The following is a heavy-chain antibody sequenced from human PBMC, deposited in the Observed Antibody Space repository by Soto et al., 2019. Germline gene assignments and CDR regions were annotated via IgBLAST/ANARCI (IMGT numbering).Heavy chain of an antibody. CDR1: GGSISPYY. CDR3: ARKGAAASYSHYYMDV. Sequence: QVQLQESGPGLVKPSETLSLTCTVSGGSISPYYWSWIRQPPGKGLEWIGYIYYSGNTNYNPSLESRVPISVDTSTNQFSLKLTSVTAADTAVYYCARKGAAASYSHYYMDVWGRGTTVTVSS. D-gene: IGHD6-13*01. J-gene: IGHJ6*03. CDR2: IYYSGNT. V-gene: IGHV4-59*01.